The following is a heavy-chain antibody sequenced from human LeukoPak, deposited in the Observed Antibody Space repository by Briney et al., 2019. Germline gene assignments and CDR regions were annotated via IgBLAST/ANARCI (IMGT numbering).Heavy chain of an antibody. J-gene: IGHJ4*02. V-gene: IGHV1-69*13. CDR1: GGTFSSYA. CDR3: ARAGGSSSTLEGYYFDY. Sequence: ASVKVSCKASGGTFSSYAISWVRQAPGQGLEWMGGIIPNFGTANYAQKFQGRVTITADESTSTAYMELSSLRSEDTAVYYCARAGGSSSTLEGYYFDYWGQGTLVTVSS. CDR2: IIPNFGTA. D-gene: IGHD2-15*01.